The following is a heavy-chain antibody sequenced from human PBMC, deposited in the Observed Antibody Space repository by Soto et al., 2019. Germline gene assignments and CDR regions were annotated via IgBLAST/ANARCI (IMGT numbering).Heavy chain of an antibody. J-gene: IGHJ1*01. Sequence: GGSLRLSCAASGFTFSSYWMHWARQAPGKGLVWVSRINSDGSNTSYADSVKGRFTISRDNAKNTLYLQMNSLRAEDTAVYYCARGRCTNGVCYGYFQHWGQGTLVTVSS. CDR3: ARGRCTNGVCYGYFQH. CDR2: INSDGSNT. D-gene: IGHD2-8*01. CDR1: GFTFSSYW. V-gene: IGHV3-74*01.